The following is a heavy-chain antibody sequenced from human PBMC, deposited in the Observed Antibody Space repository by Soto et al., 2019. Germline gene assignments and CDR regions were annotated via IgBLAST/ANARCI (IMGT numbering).Heavy chain of an antibody. J-gene: IGHJ4*02. CDR1: GGSISSGGYY. Sequence: QVQLQESGPGLVKPSQTLTLTCTVSGGSISSGGYYWSWIRQHPGKGLEWIGHISDSGSTYYNPSLKRRVTLSVDTSKNHFSLKLSAVTAADTAVYYCARTTFYDIFTAYYSLFDYWGQGTLVTVSS. V-gene: IGHV4-31*03. CDR2: ISDSGST. D-gene: IGHD3-9*01. CDR3: ARTTFYDIFTAYYSLFDY.